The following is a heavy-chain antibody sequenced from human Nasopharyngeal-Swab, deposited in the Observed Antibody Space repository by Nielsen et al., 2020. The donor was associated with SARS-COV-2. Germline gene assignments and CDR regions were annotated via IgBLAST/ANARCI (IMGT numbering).Heavy chain of an antibody. D-gene: IGHD3-9*01. J-gene: IGHJ6*03. Sequence: ASVKVSCKAPGYTFTSYDINWVRQATGQGLEWMGWMNPNSGNTGYAQKFQGRVTMTRNTSISTAYMELSSLRSEDTAVYYCARGPLRYYDILTGYYMGYYYYYMDVWGKGTTVTVSS. CDR1: GYTFTSYD. CDR2: MNPNSGNT. V-gene: IGHV1-8*01. CDR3: ARGPLRYYDILTGYYMGYYYYYMDV.